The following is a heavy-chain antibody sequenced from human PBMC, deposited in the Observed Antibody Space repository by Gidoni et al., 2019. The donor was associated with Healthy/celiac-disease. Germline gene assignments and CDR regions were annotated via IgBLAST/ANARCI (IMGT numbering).Heavy chain of an antibody. CDR3: AKSIGDYFSDY. CDR1: GFTFSSYA. J-gene: IGHJ4*02. Sequence: EVQLLESGGGLVQPGGSLRLSCAASGFTFSSYAMGWVRQAPGKGLEWVSAIRGRGGSTYYADSVKGRFTISRDNFKNTLYLQMNSLRAEDTAVYYCAKSIGDYFSDYWGQGTLVTVSS. V-gene: IGHV3-23*01. CDR2: IRGRGGST. D-gene: IGHD4-17*01.